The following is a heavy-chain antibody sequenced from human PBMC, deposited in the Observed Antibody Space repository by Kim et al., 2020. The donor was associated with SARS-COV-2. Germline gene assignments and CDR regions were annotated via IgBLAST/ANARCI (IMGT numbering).Heavy chain of an antibody. CDR1: GDSITSSSYY. V-gene: IGHV4-39*01. CDR2: LYYGEST. CDR3: GRSLTHICFSEAAAIYY. J-gene: IGHJ4*02. Sequence: SETLSLTCTVSGDSITSSSYYWGWIRQAPGKGLEWIGSLYYGESTYYNPSLKSRVTISVDSSKKQLSLKVTSVTAADTAVYYCGRSLTHICFSEAAAIYYWGQGILVSVSS. D-gene: IGHD6-25*01.